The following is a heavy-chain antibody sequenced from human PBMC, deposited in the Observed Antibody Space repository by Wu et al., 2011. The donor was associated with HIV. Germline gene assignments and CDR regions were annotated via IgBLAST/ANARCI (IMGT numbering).Heavy chain of an antibody. J-gene: IGHJ6*03. Sequence: QVQVVQSGAEVKKPGSSVKVSCKASGGSFSSYAVSWVRLAPGQGLEWMGRIIPMFNTANYAQNFQSRLTLTADKSTSTAYMELSSLRSEDTAVYYCARGPPYCSTTNCPAGGYYFYYMDVWGKGTTVTVSS. CDR1: GGSFSSYA. CDR2: IIPMFNTA. CDR3: ARGPPYCSTTNCPAGGYYFYYMDV. V-gene: IGHV1-69*14. D-gene: IGHD2-2*01.